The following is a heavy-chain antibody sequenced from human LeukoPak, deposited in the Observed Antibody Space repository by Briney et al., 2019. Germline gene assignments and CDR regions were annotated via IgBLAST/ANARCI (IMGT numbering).Heavy chain of an antibody. V-gene: IGHV4-59*01. CDR3: ARSRACETSCYSYYYYYMDV. J-gene: IGHJ6*03. CDR1: GGSISSYY. D-gene: IGHD2-15*01. Sequence: SETLSLTCTVSGGSISSYYWSWIRQPPGKGLEWIGYIYYSGSTNYNPSLKSRVTISVDTSKNQFSLKLSSVTAADTAVYYCARSRACETSCYSYYYYYMDVWGKGTTVTVSS. CDR2: IYYSGST.